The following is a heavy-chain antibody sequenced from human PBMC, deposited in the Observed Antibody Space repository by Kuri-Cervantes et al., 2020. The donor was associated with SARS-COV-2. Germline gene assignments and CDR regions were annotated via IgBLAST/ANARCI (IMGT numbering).Heavy chain of an antibody. J-gene: IGHJ3*02. CDR2: IYSGGST. CDR3: ASELGENAFDI. CDR1: GFTVSSNY. V-gene: IGHV3-53*05. D-gene: IGHD1-26*01. Sequence: GGSLRLSCAASGFTVSSNYMSWVRQAPGKGLEWVSVIYSGGSTYYADSVKGRFTISRDNSKNTLYLQMNSLRAEDTAVYYCASELGENAFDIWGQGTMVTVSS.